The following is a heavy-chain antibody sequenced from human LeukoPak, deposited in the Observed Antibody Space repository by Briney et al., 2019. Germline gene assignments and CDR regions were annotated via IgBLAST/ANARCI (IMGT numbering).Heavy chain of an antibody. CDR3: AKQTLEYYYDSSGYYPNWFDP. D-gene: IGHD3-22*01. Sequence: HPGGSLRLSCAASGFTFSSYAMSWVRQAPGKGLEWVSAIRGSGGSTYYADSVKGRFTISRDNSKNTLYLQMNSLRAEDTAVYYCAKQTLEYYYDSSGYYPNWFDPWGQGTLVTVSS. CDR1: GFTFSSYA. V-gene: IGHV3-23*01. J-gene: IGHJ5*02. CDR2: IRGSGGST.